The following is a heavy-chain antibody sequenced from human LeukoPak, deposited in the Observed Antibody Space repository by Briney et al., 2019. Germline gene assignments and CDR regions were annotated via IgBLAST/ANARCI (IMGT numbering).Heavy chain of an antibody. CDR2: ISGGGGST. V-gene: IGHV3-23*01. J-gene: IGHJ4*02. Sequence: GGSLRLSCAASGFTFSSYAMSWVRQAPGKGLEWASSISGGGGSTFYADSVKGRSTIFRDNSRNTLYLHMNSLRVEDTAVYYCAKFSAISGSLGRPPNPFDYWGQGTLVTVSS. CDR1: GFTFSSYA. CDR3: AKFSAISGSLGRPPNPFDY. D-gene: IGHD1-26*01.